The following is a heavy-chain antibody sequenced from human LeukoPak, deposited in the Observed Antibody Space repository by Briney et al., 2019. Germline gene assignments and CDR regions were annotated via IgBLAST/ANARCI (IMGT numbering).Heavy chain of an antibody. D-gene: IGHD6-13*01. V-gene: IGHV4-39*07. CDR3: ARDSRGAASRFDY. Sequence: PGGSLRLSCAASGFTFSSYWMSWVRQPPGKGLEWIGSIYYSGSTYCNPSLKSRVTISVDTSKNQFSLKLSSVTAADTAVYYCARDSRGAASRFDYWGQGTLVTVSS. CDR2: IYYSGST. J-gene: IGHJ4*02. CDR1: GFTFSSYW.